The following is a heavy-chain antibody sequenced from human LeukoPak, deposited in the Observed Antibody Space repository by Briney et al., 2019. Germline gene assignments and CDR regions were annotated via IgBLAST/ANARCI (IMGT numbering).Heavy chain of an antibody. Sequence: PGGSLRLSCAASGFTFSSYSMNWVRQAPGKGLEWVSSISSSSSYIYYADSVKGRFTISRDNAKNSLYLQMNSLRAEDTAVYYCARALRRGGCHAFDYWGQGTLVTVSS. J-gene: IGHJ4*02. CDR1: GFTFSSYS. CDR2: ISSSSSYI. CDR3: ARALRRGGCHAFDY. V-gene: IGHV3-21*01. D-gene: IGHD2-21*01.